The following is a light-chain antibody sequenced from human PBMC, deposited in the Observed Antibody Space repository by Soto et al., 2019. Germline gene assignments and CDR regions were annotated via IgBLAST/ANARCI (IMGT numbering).Light chain of an antibody. V-gene: IGKV3-20*01. J-gene: IGKJ3*01. CDR3: QQYNNWPPFT. CDR2: GAS. Sequence: IVLTQSPGTLSLSPGERATLSCRASQTVTSSFLAWYQRKPGQAPRLLIYGASDRATGIPDRFSGSGSGTDFTLTISRLEPEDFAVYYCQQYNNWPPFTFGPGTKVDI. CDR1: QTVTSSF.